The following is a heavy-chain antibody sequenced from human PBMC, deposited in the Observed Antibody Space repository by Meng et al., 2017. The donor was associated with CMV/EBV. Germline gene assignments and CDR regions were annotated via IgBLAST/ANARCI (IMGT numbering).Heavy chain of an antibody. J-gene: IGHJ4*02. CDR2: INHSGST. Sequence: QWRLTQWGAGLLKPLETLSLTCAVYCGSFSCYYWSWIRQPPGKGLEWIGEINHSGSTNYNPSLKSRVTISVDTSKNQFSLKLSSVAAADTAVYYCARGRGSWYFVDYWGQGTLVTVSS. CDR1: CGSFSCYY. V-gene: IGHV4-34*01. CDR3: ARGRGSWYFVDY. D-gene: IGHD6-13*01.